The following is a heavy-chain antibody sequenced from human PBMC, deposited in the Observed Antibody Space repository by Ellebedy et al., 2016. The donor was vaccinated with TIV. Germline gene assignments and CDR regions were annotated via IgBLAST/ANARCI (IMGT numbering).Heavy chain of an antibody. V-gene: IGHV1-46*01. D-gene: IGHD2-15*01. Sequence: ASVKVSCKASGYTFTSYFMHWVRQAPGQGLEWMGSINPRGGSTSYPQKFQGRLTLARDTSTSTVYMELSSLRYDDTALYYCARDVAGFDPWGQGTLVTVSS. CDR2: INPRGGST. CDR1: GYTFTSYF. CDR3: ARDVAGFDP. J-gene: IGHJ5*02.